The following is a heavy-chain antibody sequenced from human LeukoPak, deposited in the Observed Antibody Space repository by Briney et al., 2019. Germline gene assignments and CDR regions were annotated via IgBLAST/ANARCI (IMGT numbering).Heavy chain of an antibody. CDR1: GFTFSSYA. Sequence: GGSLRLSCAASGFTFSSYAMYWVRQAPGKGLEYVSAISTNGGSTYYANSVKGRFTISRDNSKNTLYLQMNSLRAEDTAVYYCARATYYYDSSGYFVFYFDNWGQGTLVTVSS. D-gene: IGHD3-22*01. CDR2: ISTNGGST. V-gene: IGHV3-64*01. J-gene: IGHJ4*02. CDR3: ARATYYYDSSGYFVFYFDN.